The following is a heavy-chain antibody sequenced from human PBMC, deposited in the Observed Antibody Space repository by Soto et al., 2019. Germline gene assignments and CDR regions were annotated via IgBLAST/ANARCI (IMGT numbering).Heavy chain of an antibody. D-gene: IGHD3-10*01. J-gene: IGHJ4*02. CDR3: AKGDHSGSYYNVPFFDY. CDR2: ISGSGGNT. V-gene: IGHV3-23*01. Sequence: GGSLRLSCDASGFTFSSCVMSWVRQAPGKGLEWVSAISGSGGNTYFADSVKGRFTISRDNSKNTLYLQMNSLRVEDTAVYYCAKGDHSGSYYNVPFFDYWGQGTLVTVSS. CDR1: GFTFSSCV.